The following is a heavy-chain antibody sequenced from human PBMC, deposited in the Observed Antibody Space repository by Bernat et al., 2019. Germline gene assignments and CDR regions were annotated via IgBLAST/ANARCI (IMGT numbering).Heavy chain of an antibody. Sequence: QVQLQESGPGLVKPSETLSLTCTVSGGSISSYYWNWIRQSPGKGLEWIGYIYYSGITNYNPSLKSRVTISVDTSKNQFSLRLNSVTAADTAVYYCARLGTGTNPPYDHWGQGTLVTVSS. V-gene: IGHV4-59*08. D-gene: IGHD1/OR15-1a*01. CDR3: ARLGTGTNPPYDH. CDR2: IYYSGIT. J-gene: IGHJ4*02. CDR1: GGSISSYY.